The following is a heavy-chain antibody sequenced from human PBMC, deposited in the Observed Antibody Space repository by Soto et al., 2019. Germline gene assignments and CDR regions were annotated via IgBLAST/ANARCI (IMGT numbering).Heavy chain of an antibody. D-gene: IGHD6-13*01. CDR1: GGSISSNY. CDR2: VSYSGNT. J-gene: IGHJ6*02. CDR3: AGKYSSSWRYYYGMDV. Sequence: SETLSLTCIVSGGSISSNYWGWIRQPPGKGLEWIGSVSYSGNTYYNPSLKSRLTISVDTSKNQFSLKLTSETAADTAVYYCAGKYSSSWRYYYGMDVWGQGTTVTVSS. V-gene: IGHV4-39*01.